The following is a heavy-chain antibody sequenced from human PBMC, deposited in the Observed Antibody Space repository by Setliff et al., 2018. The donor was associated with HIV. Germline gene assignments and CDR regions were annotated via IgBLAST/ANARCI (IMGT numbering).Heavy chain of an antibody. V-gene: IGHV4-31*03. CDR1: GGSINNDIYF. Sequence: PSETLSLTCTVSGGSINNDIYFWTWIRQRPGKGLEWIGYIYYSGSTHSNPSLKSRLTISVDTSSNQLSLKLNSVTAADTAIYYCARSSRSSPFWFDYWGLGTLVTVS. D-gene: IGHD6-6*01. J-gene: IGHJ4*01. CDR2: IYYSGST. CDR3: ARSSRSSPFWFDY.